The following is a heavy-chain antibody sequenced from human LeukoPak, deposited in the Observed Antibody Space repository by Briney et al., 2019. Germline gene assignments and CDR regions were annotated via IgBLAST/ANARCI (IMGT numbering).Heavy chain of an antibody. D-gene: IGHD4-23*01. Sequence: SETLSLTCTVSGVSISSYYWSWIRQPPGKGLEWIGCIYYSGNTNYNPSVKSRVTVSVDTSKNQFSLKLSSVTTADTAVYYCARGSSVETFDYWGQGTLVTVSS. V-gene: IGHV4-59*01. CDR3: ARGSSVETFDY. CDR2: IYYSGNT. J-gene: IGHJ4*02. CDR1: GVSISSYY.